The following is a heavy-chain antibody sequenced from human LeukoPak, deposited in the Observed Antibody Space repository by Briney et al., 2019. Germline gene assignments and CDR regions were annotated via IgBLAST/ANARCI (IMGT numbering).Heavy chain of an antibody. V-gene: IGHV4-59*12. CDR1: GGSISSYY. CDR2: IYYSGST. CDR3: ARSSDSSGWYGGGIFDY. J-gene: IGHJ4*02. D-gene: IGHD6-19*01. Sequence: SETLSLTCTVSGGSISSYYWSWIRQPPGKGLEWIGYIYYSGSTIYNPSLESRVTVSLDTSDNQFSLRLSSVTAADTAVYYCARSSDSSGWYGGGIFDYWGQGTLVTVSS.